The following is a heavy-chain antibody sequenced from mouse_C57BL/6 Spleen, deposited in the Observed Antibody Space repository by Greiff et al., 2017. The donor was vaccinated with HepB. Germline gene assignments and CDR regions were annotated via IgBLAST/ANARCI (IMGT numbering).Heavy chain of an antibody. CDR1: GFTFSNYW. CDR2: IRLKSDNYAT. J-gene: IGHJ1*03. Sequence: EVKLMESGGGLVQPGGSMILSCVASGFTFSNYWMNWVRQSPEKGLEWVAQIRLKSDNYATHYAESVKGRFIISRDDSKRSVYLQMNNLRAEDTGIYYCARDYGSSSWYFDVWGTGTTVTVSS. D-gene: IGHD1-1*01. CDR3: ARDYGSSSWYFDV. V-gene: IGHV6-3*01.